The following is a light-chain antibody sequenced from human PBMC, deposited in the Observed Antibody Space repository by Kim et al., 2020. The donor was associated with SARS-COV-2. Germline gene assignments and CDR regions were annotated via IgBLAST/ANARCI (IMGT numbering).Light chain of an antibody. CDR2: DVN. Sequence: GQSVTISCTEPSSDVGGYDYVSWYQQHPGKALILMIYDVNERPSWVPDLFSGSKSGNTASLTLSGLQAEDEADYYCSSSAGSYNVIFGGGTQLTV. CDR3: SSSAGSYNVI. CDR1: SSDVGGYDY. J-gene: IGLJ2*01. V-gene: IGLV2-11*01.